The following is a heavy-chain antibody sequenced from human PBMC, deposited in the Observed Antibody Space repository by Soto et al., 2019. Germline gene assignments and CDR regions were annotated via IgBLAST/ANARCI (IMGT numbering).Heavy chain of an antibody. Sequence: SETLSLTCTVSGGSISSGGYYWSWIRQHPGKGLEWIGYIYYSGSTYYNPSLKSRVTISVDASKNQFSLKLSSVTAADTAVYYCAREKDSSSSREVLGFDPWGQGTLVTSPQ. D-gene: IGHD6-6*01. J-gene: IGHJ5*02. CDR1: GGSISSGGYY. CDR2: IYYSGST. V-gene: IGHV4-31*03. CDR3: AREKDSSSSREVLGFDP.